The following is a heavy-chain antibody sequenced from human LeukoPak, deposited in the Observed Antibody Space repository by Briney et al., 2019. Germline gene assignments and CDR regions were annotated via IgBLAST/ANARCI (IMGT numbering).Heavy chain of an antibody. J-gene: IGHJ4*02. CDR2: INPNGGGT. CDR3: ARGGRGFALINFDY. CDR1: GYTFTGYY. D-gene: IGHD3-10*01. V-gene: IGHV1-2*02. Sequence: ASVKVSCKASGYTFTGYYMHWVRQAPGQGLEWMGWINPNGGGTNSARKFQDRVTMTRDTSITTAYMELSSLRSDDTAVYYCARGGRGFALINFDYWGQGTLVTVSS.